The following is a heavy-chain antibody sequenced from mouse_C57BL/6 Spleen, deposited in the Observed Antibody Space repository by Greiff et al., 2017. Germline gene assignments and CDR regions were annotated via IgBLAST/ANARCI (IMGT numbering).Heavy chain of an antibody. CDR1: GFNIKDDY. CDR2: IDPENGDT. V-gene: IGHV14-4*01. J-gene: IGHJ3*01. D-gene: IGHD2-4*01. CDR3: TVDYDEGAWFAY. Sequence: VQLKQSGAELVRPGASVKLSCTASGFNIKDDYMHWVKQRPEQGLEWIGWIDPENGDTEYASKFQGKATITADTSSNTAYLQLSSLTSEDTAVYYCTVDYDEGAWFAYWGQGTLVTVSA.